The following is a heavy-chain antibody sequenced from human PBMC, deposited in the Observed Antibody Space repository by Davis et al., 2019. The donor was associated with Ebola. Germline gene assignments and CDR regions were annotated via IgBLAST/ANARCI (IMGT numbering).Heavy chain of an antibody. J-gene: IGHJ6*02. CDR1: GYTFTSYA. V-gene: IGHV1-3*01. D-gene: IGHD5-12*01. CDR3: ARGQANYYYYYGMDV. Sequence: ASVKVSCKASGYTFTSYAMHWVRQAPGQRLEWMGWINAGNGNTKYSQKFQGRVTITRNTSISTAYMELSSLRSEDTAVYYCARGQANYYYYYGMDVWGQGTTVTVSS. CDR2: INAGNGNT.